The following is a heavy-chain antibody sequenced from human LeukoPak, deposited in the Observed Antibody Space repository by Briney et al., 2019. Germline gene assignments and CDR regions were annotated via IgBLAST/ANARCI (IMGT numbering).Heavy chain of an antibody. CDR2: ISAYNGNT. CDR1: GYTFTSYG. J-gene: IGHJ5*02. CDR3: AIENYYDSSGYYR. Sequence: AASVKVSCKASGYTFTSYGISWVRQAPGQGLEGMGWISAYNGNTNYAKKLHGRLTMTKDTSTSTAYMQLRSLRSDDTAVYYCAIENYYDSSGYYRWGQGTLVTVSS. D-gene: IGHD3-22*01. V-gene: IGHV1-18*01.